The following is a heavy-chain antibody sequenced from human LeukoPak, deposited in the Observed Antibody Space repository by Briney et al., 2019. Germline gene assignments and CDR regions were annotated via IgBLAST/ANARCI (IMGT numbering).Heavy chain of an antibody. CDR1: GGTFSSYA. Sequence: ASVKVSCKASGGTFSSYAISWVRQAPGQGLEWMGGIIPIFGTANYAQKIQGRVTITADKSTSTAYMELSSLRSEDTAVYYCARGRYFDWLLQNYYFDYWGQGTLVTVSS. J-gene: IGHJ4*02. V-gene: IGHV1-69*06. CDR3: ARGRYFDWLLQNYYFDY. CDR2: IIPIFGTA. D-gene: IGHD3-9*01.